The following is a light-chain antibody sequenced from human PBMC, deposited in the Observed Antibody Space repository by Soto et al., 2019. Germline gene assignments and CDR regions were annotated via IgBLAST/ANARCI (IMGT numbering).Light chain of an antibody. J-gene: IGKJ1*01. CDR1: QSVRDSH. Sequence: EIVLTQSPGTLSLSPGARATLSCRASQSVRDSHLAWYQQKPAQAPSLLIYETSSRATGIPDRFRGSGSGTEFALTITRVEPEDVAMYFCQQYGSSPGTFGQGTKVEI. CDR2: ETS. V-gene: IGKV3-20*01. CDR3: QQYGSSPGT.